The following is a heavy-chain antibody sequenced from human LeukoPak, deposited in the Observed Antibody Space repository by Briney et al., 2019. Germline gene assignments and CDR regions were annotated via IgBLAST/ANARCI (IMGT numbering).Heavy chain of an antibody. J-gene: IGHJ4*02. CDR1: GFTFSSYS. V-gene: IGHV3-21*04. CDR3: ATALMWFGEVSRDNDY. D-gene: IGHD3-10*01. Sequence: PGGSLRLSCAASGFTFSSYSMNWVRQAPGKGLEWVSSISSSSSYIYYADSVKGRFTISRDNSKNTLYLQMNSLRAEDTAVYYCATALMWFGEVSRDNDYWGQGTLVTVSS. CDR2: ISSSSSYI.